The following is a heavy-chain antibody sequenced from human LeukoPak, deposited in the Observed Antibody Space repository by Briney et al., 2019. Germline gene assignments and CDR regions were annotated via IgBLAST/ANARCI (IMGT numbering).Heavy chain of an antibody. J-gene: IGHJ4*02. CDR2: ISGSAGTT. CDR1: GFTFSSYA. Sequence: GGSLRLSCAASGFTFSSYAMSWVRQAPGKGLEWVSSISGSAGTTYYADSVKGRFTISRDNSKNTLYLQMNSLRAEDTAVYYSAKGSRVGYRTTVVTHFDYWGQGTLVTVSS. D-gene: IGHD4-23*01. CDR3: AKGSRVGYRTTVVTHFDY. V-gene: IGHV3-23*01.